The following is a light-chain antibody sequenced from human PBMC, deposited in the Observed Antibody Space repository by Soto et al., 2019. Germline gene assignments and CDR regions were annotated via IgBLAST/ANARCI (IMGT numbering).Light chain of an antibody. CDR1: QSVSSNY. CDR2: GAS. J-gene: IGKJ1*01. V-gene: IGKV3-20*01. Sequence: IVLTQSPGTLSLSPGERAALSCRTSQSVSSNYLAWYQQKPGQAPRLLIYGASNRATGIPDRFSGSGSGTDFTLTISRLEPEDFAVYYCHQYGSSPATFGQGSKVDIK. CDR3: HQYGSSPAT.